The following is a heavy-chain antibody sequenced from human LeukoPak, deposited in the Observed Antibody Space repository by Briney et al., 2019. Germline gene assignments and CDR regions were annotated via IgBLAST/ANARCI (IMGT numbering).Heavy chain of an antibody. Sequence: PGGSLRLSCAASGFTVSNNYMSWVRQAPGEGLEWVSVIYSGGNTYYADSVKGRFTISRDNSKNTVYLYMNSLRAEDTAVYYCARTAGIYYYYYGMDVWGQGTTVTVSS. D-gene: IGHD6-19*01. CDR1: GFTVSNNY. J-gene: IGHJ6*02. CDR3: ARTAGIYYYYYGMDV. CDR2: IYSGGNT. V-gene: IGHV3-53*05.